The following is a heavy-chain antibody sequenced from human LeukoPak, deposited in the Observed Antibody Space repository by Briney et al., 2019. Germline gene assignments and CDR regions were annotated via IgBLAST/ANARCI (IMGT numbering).Heavy chain of an antibody. D-gene: IGHD6-19*01. CDR3: ARAPPYSSGWYTWFDA. J-gene: IGHJ5*02. V-gene: IGHV1-18*01. Sequence: AAGKVSFKYSGYTFTIYGISWVRQAPGQGLGWMGWISAYNGKTNYSQKLQGRVTMTTDTSTSTAYMELSSLRSDDTAVYYCARAPPYSSGWYTWFDAWGQGTLVTVYS. CDR1: GYTFTIYG. CDR2: ISAYNGKT.